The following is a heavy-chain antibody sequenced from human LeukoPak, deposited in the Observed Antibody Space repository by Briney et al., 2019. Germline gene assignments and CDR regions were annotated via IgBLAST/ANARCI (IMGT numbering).Heavy chain of an antibody. J-gene: IGHJ5*02. CDR3: AREREYSSSWKNWFDP. CDR1: GYTLTSYY. CDR2: INPSGGST. V-gene: IGHV1-46*01. D-gene: IGHD6-13*01. Sequence: ASVKVSCKASGYTLTSYYMHWVRQAPGQGLEWMGMINPSGGSTSYAQKFQGRVTMTRDTSTSTVYMELSSLRSEDTAVYYCAREREYSSSWKNWFDPWGQGTLVTVSS.